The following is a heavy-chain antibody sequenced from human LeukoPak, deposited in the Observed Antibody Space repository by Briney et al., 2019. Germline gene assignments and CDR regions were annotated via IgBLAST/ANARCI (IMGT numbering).Heavy chain of an antibody. D-gene: IGHD5-18*01. J-gene: IGHJ4*02. V-gene: IGHV3-21*06. CDR1: VFTFSSYS. CDR2: ITRSASYT. Sequence: GGSLRLSCVASVFTFSSYSMNWVRQAPGKGLEWVSSITRSASYTYYADSVKGRFTISRDNAKNSLYLQMSSLRAEDTAVYYCVRDIVQLWIDNWGQGTLVTVSS. CDR3: VRDIVQLWIDN.